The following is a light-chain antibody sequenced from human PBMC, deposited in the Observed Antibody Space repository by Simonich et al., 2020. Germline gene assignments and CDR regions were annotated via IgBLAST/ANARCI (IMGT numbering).Light chain of an antibody. CDR2: SNT. V-gene: IGLV1-44*01. CDR3: AAWDESLNGWV. J-gene: IGLJ3*02. CDR1: SSNIGSNT. Sequence: QSVLTQPPSASGTPGQRVTISCSGSSSNIGSNTVNWYQQLPGKAPKLLIYSNTQRPSGVPDRCSGSKSGTSASLAISGLQSEDEADYYCAAWDESLNGWVFGGGTKLTVL.